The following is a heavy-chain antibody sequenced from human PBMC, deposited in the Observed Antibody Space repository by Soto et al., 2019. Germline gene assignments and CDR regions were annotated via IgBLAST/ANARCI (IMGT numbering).Heavy chain of an antibody. CDR1: GGSFSGYY. Sequence: AETLSLTCAVYGGSFSGYYWSWMRQPPGKGLEWIGEINHSGSTNYNPSLKSRVTISVDTSKNQFSLKLSSVTAADTAVYYCARSCSGGSCYFRIDYWGQGTLVTVSS. V-gene: IGHV4-34*01. D-gene: IGHD2-15*01. J-gene: IGHJ4*02. CDR2: INHSGST. CDR3: ARSCSGGSCYFRIDY.